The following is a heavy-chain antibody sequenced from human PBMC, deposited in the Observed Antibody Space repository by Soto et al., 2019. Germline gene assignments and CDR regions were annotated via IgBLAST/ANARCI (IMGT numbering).Heavy chain of an antibody. J-gene: IGHJ4*02. CDR1: GFNFSNYG. CDR2: ISFDGNKK. CDR3: ATSINTRSPSTLDY. V-gene: IGHV3-30*03. Sequence: QVQLVESGGGVVQPARSLRLSCAASGFNFSNYGMHWVRQAPGKGLEWVAVISFDGNKKLHADSVKGRFTVSIAKSRATLYLQMTSLTLDDTAVYFCATSINTRSPSTLDYWGQGVLVTVSS. D-gene: IGHD6-6*01.